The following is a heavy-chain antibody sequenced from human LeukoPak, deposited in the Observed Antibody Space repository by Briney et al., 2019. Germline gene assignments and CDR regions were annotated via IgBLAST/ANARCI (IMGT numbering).Heavy chain of an antibody. CDR3: AKDALKHLGVTAWYFDL. Sequence: PGGSLRLSCAASGFTFSSYGMSWVRQAPGKGLEWVSAISGSGGSTYYADSVKGRFTISRDNSKNTLYLQMNSLRAEDTAVYYCAKDALKHLGVTAWYFDLWGRGTLVTVSS. V-gene: IGHV3-23*01. CDR1: GFTFSSYG. CDR2: ISGSGGST. D-gene: IGHD3-16*01. J-gene: IGHJ2*01.